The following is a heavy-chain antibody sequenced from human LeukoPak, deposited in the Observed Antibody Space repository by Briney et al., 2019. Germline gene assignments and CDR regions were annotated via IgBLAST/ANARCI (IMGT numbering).Heavy chain of an antibody. V-gene: IGHV3-23*01. CDR1: GFTFSSYA. D-gene: IGHD2-15*01. J-gene: IGHJ3*02. Sequence: GGSLRLSCAASGFTFSSYAMSWVRQAPGKGLEWVSAISGSGGSTYYADSVKGRFTISRDNSKNTLYLQMNSLRSEDTAVYYCATRLICSGGSCHAFDIWGQGTMVTVSS. CDR3: ATRLICSGGSCHAFDI. CDR2: ISGSGGST.